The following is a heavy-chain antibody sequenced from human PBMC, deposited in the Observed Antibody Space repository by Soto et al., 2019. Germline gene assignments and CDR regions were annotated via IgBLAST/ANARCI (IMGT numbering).Heavy chain of an antibody. V-gene: IGHV4-61*01. Sequence: SETLSLTCTVSGGSVSSGSYYWSWIRQPPGKGLEWIGYIYYSGSTSYNPSLKSRVTISVDTSKNQFSLKLSSVTAADTAVYYCATSRVSSSWYGYYGMDVWGQGTTVTVSS. J-gene: IGHJ6*02. CDR2: IYYSGST. CDR1: GGSVSSGSYY. CDR3: ATSRVSSSWYGYYGMDV. D-gene: IGHD6-13*01.